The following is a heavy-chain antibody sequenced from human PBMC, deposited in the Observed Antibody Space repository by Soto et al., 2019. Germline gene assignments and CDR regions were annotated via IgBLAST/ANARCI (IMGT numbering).Heavy chain of an antibody. J-gene: IGHJ4*02. V-gene: IGHV5-51*01. Sequence: PGESLKISCKASGYDFSTYWIGWVRQMPGKGLEWMGIIYPGDSTTMYSPSFQGQVTISADKSITTAYLQWNSLQASDTAMYYCARLEVQNCNYFDYWGQGTLVTVSS. D-gene: IGHD1-1*01. CDR3: ARLEVQNCNYFDY. CDR2: IYPGDSTT. CDR1: GYDFSTYW.